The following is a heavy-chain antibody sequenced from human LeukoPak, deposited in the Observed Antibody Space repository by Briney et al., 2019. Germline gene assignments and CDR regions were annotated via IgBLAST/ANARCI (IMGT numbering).Heavy chain of an antibody. V-gene: IGHV5-51*01. J-gene: IGHJ4*02. D-gene: IGHD2/OR15-2a*01. CDR1: GYSLTSYW. CDR3: ARQLHSIDY. CDR2: IYPGDSDP. Sequence: KRGESLKIPCKGSGYSLTSYWIGWVRQMPGKGMEWMGVIYPGDSDPRYRPSFQAQVTISPDKSISTAYLQWSSLKASDTAMYYCARQLHSIDYWGQGTLGTVSS.